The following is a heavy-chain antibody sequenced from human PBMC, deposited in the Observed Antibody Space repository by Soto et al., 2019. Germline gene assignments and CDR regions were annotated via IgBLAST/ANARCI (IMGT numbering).Heavy chain of an antibody. Sequence: GSLRLSCAASGFTFSSYWMHWVRQAPGKGLVWVSRINSDGSRISYADSVEGRFTISRDNAKNTLYLQMNSLRAEDTAVYYCARDWALLSSWNPFDYWGQGTLVTVSS. CDR2: INSDGSRI. V-gene: IGHV3-74*01. D-gene: IGHD6-13*01. CDR3: ARDWALLSSWNPFDY. CDR1: GFTFSSYW. J-gene: IGHJ4*02.